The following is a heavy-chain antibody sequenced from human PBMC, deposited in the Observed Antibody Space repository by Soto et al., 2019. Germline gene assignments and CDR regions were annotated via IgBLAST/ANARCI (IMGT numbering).Heavy chain of an antibody. V-gene: IGHV1-18*01. CDR2: ISAHNGNT. D-gene: IGHD1-26*01. CDR3: ASSREGGSGRYFDY. J-gene: IGHJ4*02. Sequence: QVQLVQSGAEVRKPGASVKVSCKASSYTFTSYGLTWVRQAPGQGLEWMGWISAHNGNTNYAQKLQGRVTMTTDTSTSTAYMELRSLRSDDTAVYYCASSREGGSGRYFDYWGQGTLVTVSS. CDR1: SYTFTSYG.